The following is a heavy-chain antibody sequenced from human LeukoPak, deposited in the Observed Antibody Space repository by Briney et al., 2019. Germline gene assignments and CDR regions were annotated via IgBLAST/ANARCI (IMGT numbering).Heavy chain of an antibody. V-gene: IGHV3-23*01. Sequence: PGGSLRLSCAASGFTFSSYAMHWVRQAPGKGLEWVSAISGSGGSTYYADSVKGRFTISRDNSKNTLYLQMNSLRAEDTAVYYCAKKMYYYDSSGHFDYWGQGTLVTVSS. CDR2: ISGSGGST. J-gene: IGHJ4*02. D-gene: IGHD3-22*01. CDR1: GFTFSSYA. CDR3: AKKMYYYDSSGHFDY.